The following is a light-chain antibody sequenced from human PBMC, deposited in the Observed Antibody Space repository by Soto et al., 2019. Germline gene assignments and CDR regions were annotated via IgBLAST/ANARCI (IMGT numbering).Light chain of an antibody. CDR2: SSN. CDR1: SSDIGAGYD. J-gene: IGLJ3*02. V-gene: IGLV1-40*01. Sequence: QAVVTQPPSVSGAPGQRVTISCTGSSSDIGAGYDVHWYQQLPGTAPKLLIYSSNQRPSGVPDRISGSKSGTSASLAISGLQSEDEADYYCAAWDDDLHVWLFGGGTKLTVL. CDR3: AAWDDDLHVWL.